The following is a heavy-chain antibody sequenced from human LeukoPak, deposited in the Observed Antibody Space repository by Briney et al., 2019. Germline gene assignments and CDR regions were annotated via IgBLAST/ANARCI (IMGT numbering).Heavy chain of an antibody. CDR3: ARDIVALTPGENWFDP. Sequence: SETLSLTCTVSGGSISNSNYYWGWIRQPPGKGLDWIGSIYYSGTTYYNPSLKSRVTISIDTSNNRFSLKLSSVTAADTAVYYCARDIVALTPGENWFDPWGQGTLVTVSS. J-gene: IGHJ5*02. CDR2: IYYSGTT. CDR1: GGSISNSNYY. D-gene: IGHD2-15*01. V-gene: IGHV4-39*02.